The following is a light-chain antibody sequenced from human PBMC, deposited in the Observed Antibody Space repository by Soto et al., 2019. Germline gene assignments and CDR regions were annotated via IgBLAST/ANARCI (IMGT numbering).Light chain of an antibody. Sequence: EIVLTQSPGTLSLSPGERATLSCRASQTVSQDYLAWFQHKPGQAPRLLMFSATSRAADIPDRFSGSGSGTDFTLTISRLEPEDFAVYFCQQYGSSPQTFGQGTRVEIK. J-gene: IGKJ1*01. CDR2: SAT. CDR1: QTVSQDY. V-gene: IGKV3-20*01. CDR3: QQYGSSPQT.